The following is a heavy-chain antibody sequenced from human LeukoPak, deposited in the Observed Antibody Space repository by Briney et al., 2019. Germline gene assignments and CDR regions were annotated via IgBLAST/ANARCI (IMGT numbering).Heavy chain of an antibody. CDR2: INHSGST. Sequence: SETLSLTCAVYGGSFSGYYWSWIRQPPGKGLEWIGEINHSGSTNYNPSLKSRVTISVDTSKNQFSLKLSSVTAADTAVYYCARFPHSGYFYYFDYWGQGTLVTVSS. J-gene: IGHJ4*02. CDR1: GGSFSGYY. D-gene: IGHD3-22*01. V-gene: IGHV4-34*01. CDR3: ARFPHSGYFYYFDY.